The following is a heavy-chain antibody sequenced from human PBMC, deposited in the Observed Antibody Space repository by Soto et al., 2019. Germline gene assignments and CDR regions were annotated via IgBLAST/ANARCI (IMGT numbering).Heavy chain of an antibody. D-gene: IGHD2-2*01. Sequence: SETLSLTCTVSGGSISSYYWSWIRQPPGKGLEWIGYIYYSGSTNYNPSLKSRVTISVDTSKNQFSLKLSSVTAADTAVYYCARTKYCSSTSCYVFDYWGQGTLVTVSS. CDR3: ARTKYCSSTSCYVFDY. CDR2: IYYSGST. J-gene: IGHJ4*02. V-gene: IGHV4-59*01. CDR1: GGSISSYY.